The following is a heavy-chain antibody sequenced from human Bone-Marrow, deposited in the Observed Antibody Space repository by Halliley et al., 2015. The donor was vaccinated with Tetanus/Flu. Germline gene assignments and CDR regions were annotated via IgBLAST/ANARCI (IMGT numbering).Heavy chain of an antibody. CDR2: ISAYNGDT. Sequence: QLVQSGGEVKKPGASVKVSCRASGFTLRTYGISWVRQAPGQGLEWMGWISAYNGDTNYARKVQGRVTMTTDTSTSTAYMELRSLKSDDTAVYYSARDLYNYERSYWDDTFDIWGQGAMVTDSS. D-gene: IGHD3-22*01. CDR1: GFTLRTYG. CDR3: ARDLYNYERSYWDDTFDI. V-gene: IGHV1-18*01. J-gene: IGHJ3*02.